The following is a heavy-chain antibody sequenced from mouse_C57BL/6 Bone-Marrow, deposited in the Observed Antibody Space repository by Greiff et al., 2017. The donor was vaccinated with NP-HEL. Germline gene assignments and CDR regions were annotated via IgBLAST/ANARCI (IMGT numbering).Heavy chain of an antibody. V-gene: IGHV1-18*01. J-gene: IGHJ4*01. D-gene: IGHD1-1*01. Sequence: VQLQQSGPELVKPGASVKIPCKASGYTFTDYNMDWVKQSHGKSLEWIGDINPNNGGTIYNQKFKGKATLTVDKSSSTAYMELRSLTSEDTAVYYCARKGYGSYYYAMDYWGQGTSVTVSS. CDR3: ARKGYGSYYYAMDY. CDR1: GYTFTDYN. CDR2: INPNNGGT.